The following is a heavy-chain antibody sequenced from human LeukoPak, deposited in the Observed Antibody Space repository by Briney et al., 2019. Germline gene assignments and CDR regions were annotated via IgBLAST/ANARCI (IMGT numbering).Heavy chain of an antibody. V-gene: IGHV1-18*01. D-gene: IGHD3-9*01. CDR1: GYTFTSYG. CDR2: ISAYNGNT. CDR3: ATVAYYDILTGYYKDY. Sequence: ASVKVSCKASGYTFTSYGISWVRQAPGQGLEWMGWISAYNGNTNYAQKLQGRVTMTTDTSTSTAYMELRSLRSEDTAVYYCATVAYYDILTGYYKDYWGQGTLVTVSS. J-gene: IGHJ4*02.